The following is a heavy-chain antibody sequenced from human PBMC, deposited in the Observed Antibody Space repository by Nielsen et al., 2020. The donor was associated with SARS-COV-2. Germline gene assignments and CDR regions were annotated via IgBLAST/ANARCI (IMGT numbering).Heavy chain of an antibody. D-gene: IGHD6-19*01. CDR1: GFTFSSYA. CDR2: ISGSGGST. V-gene: IGHV3-23*01. CDR3: ATTVAVAWGY. Sequence: GESLKISCAASGFTFSSYAMSWVRQAPGKGLEWVSAISGSGGSTYYADSVKGRFTISRDNSKNTLYLQMNSLRSEDTAVYYCATTVAVAWGYWGQGTLVTVSS. J-gene: IGHJ4*02.